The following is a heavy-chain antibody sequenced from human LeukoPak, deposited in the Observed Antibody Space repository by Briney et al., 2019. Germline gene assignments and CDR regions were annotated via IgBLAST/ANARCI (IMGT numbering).Heavy chain of an antibody. CDR1: GYTFTSFG. CDR2: ISAYNGNT. Sequence: ASVKVSCKASGYTFTSFGISWVRQAPGQGLEWMGWISAYNGNTNYAQKFQGRLTLTTDASTSTAYMELRSLRSDDTAVYYCARRGKGPESYWGQGTLVTVSS. CDR3: ARRGKGPESY. V-gene: IGHV1-18*01. J-gene: IGHJ4*02.